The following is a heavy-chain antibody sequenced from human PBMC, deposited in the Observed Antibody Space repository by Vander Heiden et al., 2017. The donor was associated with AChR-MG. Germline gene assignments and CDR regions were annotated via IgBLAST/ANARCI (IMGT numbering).Heavy chain of an antibody. V-gene: IGHV5-51*01. CDR1: GYRFPSYW. D-gene: IGHD1-7*01. CDR3: ARTPLWNSDYYYGMDV. CDR2: IYPGDSDT. Sequence: EVQLVQSGAEVKKPGESLKISCKGSGYRFPSYWIGWVRQMPGKGLEWMGIIYPGDSDTRYSPSFQGQVTISADKSISTAYLQWSSLKASDTAMYYCARTPLWNSDYYYGMDVWGQGTTVTVSS. J-gene: IGHJ6*02.